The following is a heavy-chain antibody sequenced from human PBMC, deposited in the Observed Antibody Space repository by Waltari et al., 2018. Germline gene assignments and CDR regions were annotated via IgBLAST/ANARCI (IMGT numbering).Heavy chain of an antibody. Sequence: QVQLQESGPGLVKPSETLSLTCAASGYSISSGYYWGWIGQPPGKGLEWIGSIYHSGSTYYNPSLKSRVTISVDTSKNQFSLKLSSVTAADTAVYYCARGAGFFGPFDYWGQGTLVTVSS. J-gene: IGHJ4*02. CDR3: ARGAGFFGPFDY. CDR2: IYHSGST. CDR1: GYSISSGYY. V-gene: IGHV4-38-2*01. D-gene: IGHD3-10*01.